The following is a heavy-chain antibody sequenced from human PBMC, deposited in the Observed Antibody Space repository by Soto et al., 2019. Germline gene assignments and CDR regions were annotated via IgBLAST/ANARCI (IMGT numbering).Heavy chain of an antibody. V-gene: IGHV6-1*01. J-gene: IGHJ4*02. Sequence: SQTLSLTCAISGDSVSSNSAAWNWIRQSASSGLEWLGRTYYRSKWYNEYAVSVKSRITINPDTSKNQFSLQLNSVTPEDTAVYYCARDSARQWLVLPFDYWGQGTLVTVSS. CDR3: ARDSARQWLVLPFDY. CDR2: TYYRSKWYN. D-gene: IGHD6-19*01. CDR1: GDSVSSNSAA.